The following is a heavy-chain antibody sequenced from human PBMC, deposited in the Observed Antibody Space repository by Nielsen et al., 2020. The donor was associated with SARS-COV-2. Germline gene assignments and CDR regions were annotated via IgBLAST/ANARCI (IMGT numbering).Heavy chain of an antibody. J-gene: IGHJ5*02. CDR1: GDSISSSNW. D-gene: IGHD1-26*01. V-gene: IGHV4-4*02. CDR2: IYHSGNT. CDR3: ARLLTNTGNYFRFDP. Sequence: GSLRLSCAVSGDSISSSNWWSWVRQPPGKGLEWIGEIYHSGNTNYNLSLKSRVTISVDKSKNQFSLRLISVTAADTAVYYCARLLTNTGNYFRFDPWGQGTLVTVSS.